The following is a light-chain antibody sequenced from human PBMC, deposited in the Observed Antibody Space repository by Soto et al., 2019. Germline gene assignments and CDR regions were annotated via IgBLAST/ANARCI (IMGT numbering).Light chain of an antibody. CDR3: QQYNNSIT. CDR2: AAS. CDR1: QSLSSNN. Sequence: EIVLTQSPGTLSLSPGETATLSSRASQSLSSNNLAWYHQKPGQTPRLLIYAASSRAAGIPDRFSGSVSGTDFLLTISRLEAEDFAVYYCQQYNNSITFGHGTRLEIE. J-gene: IGKJ5*01. V-gene: IGKV3-20*01.